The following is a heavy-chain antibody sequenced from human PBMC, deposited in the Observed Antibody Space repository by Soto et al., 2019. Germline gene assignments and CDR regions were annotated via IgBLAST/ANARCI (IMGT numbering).Heavy chain of an antibody. CDR3: ARDSSITIFGIRKGPGMDV. D-gene: IGHD3-3*01. J-gene: IGHJ6*02. CDR2: IYYSGST. CDR1: VVSISSGGYY. V-gene: IGHV4-31*03. Sequence: SETLSLTCTVSVVSISSGGYYCSWMRQHPGKGLEWIGYIYYSGSTYYNPSLKSRVTISVDTSKNQFSLKLSSVTAADTAVYYCARDSSITIFGIRKGPGMDVWGQGTTVTVSS.